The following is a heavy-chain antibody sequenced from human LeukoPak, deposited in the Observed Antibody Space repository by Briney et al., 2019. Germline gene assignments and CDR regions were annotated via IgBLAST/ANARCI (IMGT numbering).Heavy chain of an antibody. Sequence: PGGSLRLSCAASVFTFSRYSMNWVRQAPGKGLEWVSSIGSSSTYIYYADSVRGRFTISRDNAKISLYLQMNSLRAEDTAVYYCARGEYGIAAAGNDYWGQGTLVTVSS. V-gene: IGHV3-21*01. J-gene: IGHJ4*02. CDR1: VFTFSRYS. CDR2: IGSSSTYI. CDR3: ARGEYGIAAAGNDY. D-gene: IGHD6-13*01.